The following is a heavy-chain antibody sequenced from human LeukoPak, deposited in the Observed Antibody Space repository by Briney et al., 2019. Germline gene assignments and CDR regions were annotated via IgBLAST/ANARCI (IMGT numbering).Heavy chain of an antibody. Sequence: GASVKVSCKASGYTFTGYYMHWVRQAPGQGLEWMGWISGHNADTNYAQKVQGRVSMTTDTSTSTAYLELRSLTSDDTAVYFCARDRYGFRSGSYDYWGQGTLVTVSS. D-gene: IGHD1-26*01. CDR2: ISGHNADT. CDR1: GYTFTGYY. J-gene: IGHJ4*02. CDR3: ARDRYGFRSGSYDY. V-gene: IGHV1-18*04.